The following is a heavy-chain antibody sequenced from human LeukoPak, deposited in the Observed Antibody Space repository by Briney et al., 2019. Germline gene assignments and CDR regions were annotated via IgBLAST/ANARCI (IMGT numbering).Heavy chain of an antibody. D-gene: IGHD6-19*01. V-gene: IGHV1-18*01. CDR1: GYTFSNFG. Sequence: ASVKVSCKTSGYTFSNFGINWVRQAPGQGLEWMGWISGNNDNPNYGQKFQGRVTMTRDTSISTAYMELSRLRSDDTAVYYCASPRLVPLDAFDLWGQGTMVTVSS. J-gene: IGHJ3*01. CDR2: ISGNNDNP. CDR3: ASPRLVPLDAFDL.